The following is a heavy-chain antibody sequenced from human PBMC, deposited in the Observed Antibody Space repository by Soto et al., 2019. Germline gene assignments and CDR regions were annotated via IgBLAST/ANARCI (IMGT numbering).Heavy chain of an antibody. Sequence: ASVKVSCKASGYTFTGYYMHWVRQAPGQGLEWMGWINPNSGGTNYAQKFQGWVTMTRDTSISTAYMELSRLRSDDTAVYYCARDRAADTAMVYGMDVWGQGTTVTVSS. J-gene: IGHJ6*02. CDR1: GYTFTGYY. CDR2: INPNSGGT. CDR3: ARDRAADTAMVYGMDV. V-gene: IGHV1-2*04. D-gene: IGHD5-18*01.